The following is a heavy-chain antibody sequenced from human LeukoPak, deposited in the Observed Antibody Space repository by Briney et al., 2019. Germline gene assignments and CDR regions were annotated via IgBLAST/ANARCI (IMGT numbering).Heavy chain of an antibody. CDR2: IYYSGST. Sequence: SETLSLTCTVSGGSISSGGYYWSWIRQHPGKGLEWIGYIYYSGSTHYNPSLKSRVTISVDTSKNQFSLKLSSVTAADTAVYYCAREPAARYYYGMDVWGQGTTVTVSS. D-gene: IGHD2-2*01. J-gene: IGHJ6*02. CDR1: GGSISSGGYY. CDR3: AREPAARYYYGMDV. V-gene: IGHV4-31*03.